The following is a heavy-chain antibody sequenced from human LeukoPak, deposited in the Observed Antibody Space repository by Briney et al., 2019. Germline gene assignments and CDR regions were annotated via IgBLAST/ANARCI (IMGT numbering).Heavy chain of an antibody. CDR3: ARAGYPLDAFDI. CDR2: INHSGST. Sequence: PSETLSLTCAVYGGSFSGYYWSWIRQPPGKGLEWIGEINHSGSTNYNPSLKSRVTISVDTSKNQFSLKLSSVTAADTAVYYCARAGYPLDAFDIWGQGTMVTVSS. V-gene: IGHV4-34*01. D-gene: IGHD6-13*01. J-gene: IGHJ3*02. CDR1: GGSFSGYY.